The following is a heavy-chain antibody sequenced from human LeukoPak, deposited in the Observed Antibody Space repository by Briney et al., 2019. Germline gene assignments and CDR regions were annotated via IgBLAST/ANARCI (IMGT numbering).Heavy chain of an antibody. CDR3: ARPNDYYDSSGYYYGMDV. D-gene: IGHD3-22*01. CDR1: GGTFSSYA. CDR2: IIPIFGTA. V-gene: IGHV1-69*13. Sequence: SVKVSCKASGGTFSSYAISWVRQAPGQGLEWMGGIIPIFGTANYAQKFQGRVTITADESTSTAYMELSSLRSEDTAVYYCARPNDYYDSSGYYYGMDVWGQGTTVTVSS. J-gene: IGHJ6*02.